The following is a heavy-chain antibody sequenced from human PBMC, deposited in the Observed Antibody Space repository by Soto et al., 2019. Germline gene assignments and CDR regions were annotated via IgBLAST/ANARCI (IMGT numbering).Heavy chain of an antibody. Sequence: KTSETLSLTCTVSGGSISSYYWSWIRQPPGKGLEWIGYIYYSGSTNYNPSLKSRVTISVDTSKNQFSLKLSSVTAADTAVYYCARGRSPHGDYRYWGQGTLVTVSS. D-gene: IGHD4-17*01. J-gene: IGHJ4*02. CDR1: GGSISSYY. CDR3: ARGRSPHGDYRY. V-gene: IGHV4-59*01. CDR2: IYYSGST.